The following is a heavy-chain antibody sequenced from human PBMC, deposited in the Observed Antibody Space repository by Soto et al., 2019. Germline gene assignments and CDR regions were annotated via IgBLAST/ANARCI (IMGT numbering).Heavy chain of an antibody. Sequence: ASETLSLTCSVSGYSVSSSDYYWAWIRQPPGKGLEWIGSMFYSGLTYYNPSLKSRVTLSVDTSKNQFSVRLNSVTAADTAVYYCAPLSVSLSGPYGIHVWGQGTTVTVSS. CDR3: APLSVSLSGPYGIHV. D-gene: IGHD2-15*01. V-gene: IGHV4-39*01. CDR1: GYSVSSSDYY. J-gene: IGHJ6*02. CDR2: MFYSGLT.